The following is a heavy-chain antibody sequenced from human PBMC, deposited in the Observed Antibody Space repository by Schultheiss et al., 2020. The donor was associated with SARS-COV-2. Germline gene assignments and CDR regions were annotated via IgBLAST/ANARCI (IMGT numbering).Heavy chain of an antibody. Sequence: GGSLRLSCAASGFTFDDYAMSWVRQAPGKGLEWVSAISGSGGSTYYADSVKGRFTISRDNSKNSLYLQMNSLRAEDTAVYYCVKGDYGDYVGLGGMDVWGQGTTVTVSS. J-gene: IGHJ6*02. V-gene: IGHV3-23*01. D-gene: IGHD4-17*01. CDR3: VKGDYGDYVGLGGMDV. CDR1: GFTFDDYA. CDR2: ISGSGGST.